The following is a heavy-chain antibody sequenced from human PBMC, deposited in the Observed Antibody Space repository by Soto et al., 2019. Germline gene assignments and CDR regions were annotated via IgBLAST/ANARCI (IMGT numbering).Heavy chain of an antibody. V-gene: IGHV3-73*01. CDR2: IRSKANSYAT. CDR3: TRFAYDRSDAFDI. D-gene: IGHD3-22*01. J-gene: IGHJ3*02. Sequence: GGSLRLSCAASGFTFTNALMNWVRQASGKGLEWVGRIRSKANSYATAYAASVKGRFTISRDDSKNTAYLQMNSLKTEDTAVYYCTRFAYDRSDAFDIWGQGTMVTVSS. CDR1: GFTFTNAL.